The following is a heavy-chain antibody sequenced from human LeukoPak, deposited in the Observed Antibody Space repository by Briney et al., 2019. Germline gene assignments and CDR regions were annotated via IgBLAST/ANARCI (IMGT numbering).Heavy chain of an antibody. V-gene: IGHV3-66*01. Sequence: PGGSLRLSCAASGFTVSTNYMSWVRQAPGKGLEWISLIYSGGGTYYADSVKGRFTISRDSSRNTLYLQMNSLRVEDTAVYYCARVSPGIAENYYYYYMDVWGKGTTVTVSS. J-gene: IGHJ6*03. D-gene: IGHD6-13*01. CDR1: GFTVSTNY. CDR2: IYSGGGT. CDR3: ARVSPGIAENYYYYYMDV.